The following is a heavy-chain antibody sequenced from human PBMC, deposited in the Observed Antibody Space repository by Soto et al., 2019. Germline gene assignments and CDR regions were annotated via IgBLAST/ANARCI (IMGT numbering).Heavy chain of an antibody. V-gene: IGHV1-58*01. CDR2: ITAVSGNT. D-gene: IGHD2-2*01. J-gene: IGHJ4*02. CDR3: AAGPQYEFDY. CDR1: GYTFTYRY. Sequence: SVKVSCKASGYTFTYRYLHWVRQAPGQGLEWIGWITAVSGNTNYAQKFQERVTITRDMSTSTAYMELSSLRSEDTAVYYCAAGPQYEFDYWGQGTLVTVSS.